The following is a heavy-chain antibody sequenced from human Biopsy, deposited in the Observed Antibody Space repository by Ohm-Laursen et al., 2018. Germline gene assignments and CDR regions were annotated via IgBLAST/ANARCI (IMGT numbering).Heavy chain of an antibody. CDR2: VNPNSGAT. CDR3: ARDRMTDVFGGPTRTDVFDS. J-gene: IGHJ4*02. CDR1: GSTFNDYF. Sequence: ASVKVSCKASGSTFNDYFIHWVRQSPGQGLERMGWVNPNSGATNSAENFRDRVTLTRDTSISAVYIELRRLKSDDAAVYYCARDRMTDVFGGPTRTDVFDSWGQGTPVTVSS. V-gene: IGHV1-2*02. D-gene: IGHD3-10*01.